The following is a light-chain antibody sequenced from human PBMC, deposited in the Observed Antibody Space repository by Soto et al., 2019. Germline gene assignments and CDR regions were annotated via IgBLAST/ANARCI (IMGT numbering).Light chain of an antibody. CDR1: RSDIGGYNY. Sequence: QSVLTQPASASGSPGQSITISCTGTRSDIGGYNYVSWYQHYPGRAPQLIIYGVTNRPSGVSNRFSGSKSGNTASLTISGLQAEDEADYYCSSYTSTSPLAVFGPGTKVTVL. CDR2: GVT. CDR3: SSYTSTSPLAV. V-gene: IGLV2-14*03. J-gene: IGLJ1*01.